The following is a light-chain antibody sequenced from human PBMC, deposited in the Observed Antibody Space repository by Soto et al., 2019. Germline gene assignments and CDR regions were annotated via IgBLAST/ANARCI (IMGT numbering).Light chain of an antibody. V-gene: IGLV2-8*01. CDR2: EVN. Sequence: QSALTQPPSASGSPGQSVTISCTGTSNDVGTYNYVSWYQQHPGKAPKLFIYEVNKRPSGVPDRFSGSKSGNTASLTISGLQAEDEADYYCSSYAGSDNLVFGSGTKVTVL. J-gene: IGLJ1*01. CDR3: SSYAGSDNLV. CDR1: SNDVGTYNY.